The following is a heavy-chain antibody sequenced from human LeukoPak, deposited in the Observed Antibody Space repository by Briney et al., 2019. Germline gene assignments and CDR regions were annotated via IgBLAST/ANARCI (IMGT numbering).Heavy chain of an antibody. V-gene: IGHV4-59*01. CDR2: IYYSGST. Sequence: PSETLSLTCTVSGGSISSYYWSWIRQPPGKGLEWIGYIYYSGSTNYNPSLKSRVTISVGTSKNQFSLKLSSVTAADTAVYYCARDQSGSYHYYYGMDVWGQGTTVTVSS. CDR3: ARDQSGSYHYYYGMDV. J-gene: IGHJ6*02. D-gene: IGHD1-26*01. CDR1: GGSISSYY.